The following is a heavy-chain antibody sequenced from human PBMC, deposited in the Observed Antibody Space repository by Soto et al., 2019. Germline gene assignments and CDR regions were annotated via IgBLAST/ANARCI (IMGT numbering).Heavy chain of an antibody. CDR1: GSTFSSYS. V-gene: IGHV3-21*01. J-gene: IGHJ4*02. CDR3: ATSGDYYYDSSGYSDY. D-gene: IGHD3-22*01. Sequence: PGGSLRLSCAASGSTFSSYSMNWVRQAPGKGLEWVSSISSSSSYIYYADSVKGRFTISRDNAKNSLYLQMNSLRAEDTAVYYCATSGDYYYDSSGYSDYWGQGTLVTVSS. CDR2: ISSSSSYI.